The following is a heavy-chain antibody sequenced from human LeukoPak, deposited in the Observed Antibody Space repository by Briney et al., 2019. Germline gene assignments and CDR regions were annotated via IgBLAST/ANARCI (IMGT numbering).Heavy chain of an antibody. D-gene: IGHD6-19*01. CDR2: IYYSGST. V-gene: IGHV4-39*02. CDR3: AREAGYSSGWLDY. J-gene: IGHJ4*02. CDR1: GGSISSSSYY. Sequence: SETLSLTCTVSGGSISSSSYYWGWIRQPPGKGLEWIGSIYYSGSTYYNPSLKSRVTISVDTSKNQFSLRLSSVTAADTAVYYCAREAGYSSGWLDYWGQGTLVTVSS.